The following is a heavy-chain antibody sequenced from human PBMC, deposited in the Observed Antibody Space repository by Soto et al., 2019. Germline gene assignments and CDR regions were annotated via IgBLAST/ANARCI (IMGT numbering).Heavy chain of an antibody. CDR1: GGSISSGDYY. CDR2: IYYSGST. V-gene: IGHV4-30-4*01. J-gene: IGHJ3*02. D-gene: IGHD3-10*01. CDR3: AVDNGSGSYGAFDI. Sequence: SETLSLTCTVSGGSISSGDYYWSWIRQPPGKGLEWIGYIYYSGSTYYNPSLKSRVTISVDTSKNQFSLKLSSVTAADTAVYYCAVDNGSGSYGAFDIWGQGTMVTVSS.